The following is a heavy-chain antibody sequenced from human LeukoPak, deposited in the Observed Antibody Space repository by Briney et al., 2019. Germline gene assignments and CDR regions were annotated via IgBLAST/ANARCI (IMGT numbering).Heavy chain of an antibody. CDR3: AIMHPYYDGNGYWVQ. J-gene: IGHJ4*02. V-gene: IGHV3-53*01. CDR2: ST. D-gene: IGHD3-22*01. Sequence: GGSLRLSCAASGFTFSNAWMTWVRQAPGKGLEWVSGSTAYADSVKGRFTIPRDNPRNTLYMQMNNLRAEDTALYYCAIMHPYYDGNGYWVQWGQGTLVTVSS. CDR1: GFTFSNAW.